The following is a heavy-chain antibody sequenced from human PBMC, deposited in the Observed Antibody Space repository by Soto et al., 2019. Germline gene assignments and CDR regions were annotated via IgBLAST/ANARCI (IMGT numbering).Heavy chain of an antibody. D-gene: IGHD2-2*01. J-gene: IGHJ5*02. CDR3: ARVPSSFVVVPAAGWFDP. CDR2: IIPILGIA. Sequence: SVKVSCKAPGGTFSSYTISWVRQAPGQGLEWMGRIIPILGIANYAQKFQGRVTITADKSTSTAYMELSSLRSEDTAVYYCARVPSSFVVVPAAGWFDPWSQGTLVTVSS. V-gene: IGHV1-69*02. CDR1: GGTFSSYT.